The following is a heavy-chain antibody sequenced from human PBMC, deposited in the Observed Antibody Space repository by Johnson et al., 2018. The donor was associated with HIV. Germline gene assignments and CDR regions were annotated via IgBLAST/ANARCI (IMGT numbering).Heavy chain of an antibody. D-gene: IGHD6-13*01. J-gene: IGHJ3*02. V-gene: IGHV3-23*04. Sequence: EVQLVESGGDLVQPGGSLRLSCAASGFTVSSNYMSWVRQAPGKGLEWVSAISGSGGSTYYADSVKGRFTISRENAKNTLYLQMKSLRPEDTAVYYCTTGQLGGASDIWGQGTMVTVSS. CDR2: ISGSGGST. CDR1: GFTVSSNY. CDR3: TTGQLGGASDI.